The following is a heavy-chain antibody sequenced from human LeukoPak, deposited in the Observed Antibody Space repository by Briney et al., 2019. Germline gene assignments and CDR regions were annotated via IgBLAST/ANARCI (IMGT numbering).Heavy chain of an antibody. Sequence: PSETPSLTCTVSGGSISSSSYYWGWIRQPPGKGLEWIGSIYYSGSTNYNPSLKSRVTISVDKSKNQFSLKLGSVTAADTAVYYCARGEFDGGVYFDYWGQGTLVTVSS. CDR3: ARGEFDGGVYFDY. V-gene: IGHV4-39*07. CDR2: IYYSGST. D-gene: IGHD3-16*01. CDR1: GGSISSSSYY. J-gene: IGHJ4*02.